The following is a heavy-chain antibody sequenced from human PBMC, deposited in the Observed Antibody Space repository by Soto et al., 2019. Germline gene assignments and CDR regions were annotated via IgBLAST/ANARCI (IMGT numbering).Heavy chain of an antibody. Sequence: SETLSLTCNVSGGAITSDFWSWIRQPPGKGLEWIGYVYYSGAADYNPSLKPRVTISIATSKTQFSLRLASATAAGTGVYYCARDHGSYPNTWRQGILVTVSS. J-gene: IGHJ1*01. CDR1: GGAITSDF. V-gene: IGHV4-59*01. CDR2: VYYSGAA. D-gene: IGHD3-16*02. CDR3: ARDHGSYPNT.